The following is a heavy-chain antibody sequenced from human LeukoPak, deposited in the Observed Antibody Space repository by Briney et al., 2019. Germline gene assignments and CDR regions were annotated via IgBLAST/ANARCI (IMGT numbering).Heavy chain of an antibody. V-gene: IGHV4-39*07. D-gene: IGHD4-11*01. J-gene: IGHJ5*02. CDR1: DGSISDSLYY. CDR3: ARTRTTVTTLVRYNWFDP. CDR2: LSHGGSA. Sequence: SETLSLTCTVSDGSISDSLYYWGWIRQPPGKGLEWIGTLSHGGSAYYNPSLKSRVTISGDTSKNQFSLKLSSVTAADTAVYYCARTRTTVTTLVRYNWFDPWGQGTLVTVSS.